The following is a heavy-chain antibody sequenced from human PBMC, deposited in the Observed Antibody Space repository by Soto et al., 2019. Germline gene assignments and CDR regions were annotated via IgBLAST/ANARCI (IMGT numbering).Heavy chain of an antibody. J-gene: IGHJ5*02. CDR2: MYYSGST. V-gene: IGHV4-39*01. D-gene: IGHD1-7*01. Sequence: LSLTCTVSGGSISSSSYYWGWIRQPPGKGLEWIGSMYYSGSTYYNPSLKSRVTISVDTSKNQFSLNLSSVTAADTAVYYCARHSKNWNSNWLDPWGQGTLVTVSS. CDR3: ARHSKNWNSNWLDP. CDR1: GGSISSSSYY.